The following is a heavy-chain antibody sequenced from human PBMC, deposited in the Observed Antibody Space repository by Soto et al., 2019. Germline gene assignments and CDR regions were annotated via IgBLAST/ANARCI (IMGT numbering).Heavy chain of an antibody. J-gene: IGHJ6*02. D-gene: IGHD3-9*01. CDR2: ISGSGGST. CDR3: AKLGDDILTGAMRRVYYYGMDV. V-gene: IGHV3-23*01. Sequence: VGSLRLSCAASGFTFSSYAMSWVRQAPGKGLEWVSAISGSGGSTYYADSVKGRFTISRDNSKNTLYLQMNSLRAEDTAVYYCAKLGDDILTGAMRRVYYYGMDVLGQGTTVTVSS. CDR1: GFTFSSYA.